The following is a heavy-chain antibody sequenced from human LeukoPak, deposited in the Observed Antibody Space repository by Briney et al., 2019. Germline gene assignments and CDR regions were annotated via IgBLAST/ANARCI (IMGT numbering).Heavy chain of an antibody. Sequence: PGGSLRLSCAASGFTFSSYWMHWVRQAPGKGLVWVSRFNSDGITTSYADSVKGRFTISRDNAKNTLYLQMNSLRAEDTAVYYCARDYDDSSGYNPWGQGTLVTVSS. J-gene: IGHJ5*02. D-gene: IGHD3-22*01. CDR1: GFTFSSYW. V-gene: IGHV3-74*01. CDR3: ARDYDDSSGYNP. CDR2: FNSDGITT.